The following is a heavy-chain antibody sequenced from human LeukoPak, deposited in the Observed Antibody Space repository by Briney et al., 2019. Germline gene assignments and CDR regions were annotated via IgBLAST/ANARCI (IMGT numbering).Heavy chain of an antibody. CDR2: IYYSGST. D-gene: IGHD3-10*01. CDR3: ARWFGESLYYFDY. Sequence: SETLSLTCTVSGGSISSYYWSWIRQPPGKGLEWIGYIYYSGSTNYNPSLKSRVTISVDTSKNQFSLKLSSVTAADTAVYYCARWFGESLYYFDYWGQGTLVTVSS. J-gene: IGHJ4*02. CDR1: GGSISSYY. V-gene: IGHV4-59*08.